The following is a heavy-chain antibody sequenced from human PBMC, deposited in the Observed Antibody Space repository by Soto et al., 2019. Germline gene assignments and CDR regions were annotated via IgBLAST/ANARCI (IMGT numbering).Heavy chain of an antibody. CDR3: SSSFVVVSAIAAS. D-gene: IGHD2-21*01. CDR1: GFTFSDST. Sequence: EVQLVAAGGGLVQPGGSLKLSCAASGFTFSDSTMHWVRQASGKGLEWVGRIRNKANSFATAYAASMNGSLTVSRDDSKNTAYLQMNGLKDEDTAIYYCSSSFVVVSAIAASWGQGTLVIVSS. V-gene: IGHV3-73*02. CDR2: IRNKANSFAT. J-gene: IGHJ5*02.